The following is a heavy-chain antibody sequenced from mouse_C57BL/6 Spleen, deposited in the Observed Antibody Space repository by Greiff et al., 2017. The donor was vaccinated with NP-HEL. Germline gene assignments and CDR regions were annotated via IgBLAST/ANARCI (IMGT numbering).Heavy chain of an antibody. Sequence: EVKLVESGGGLVQPKGSLKLSCAASGFSFNTYAMNWVRQAPGKGLEWVARIRSKSNNYATYYADSVKDRFTISRDVSESMLYLQMNNLKTEDTAMYYCVRPAYSSWFAYWGQGTLVTVSA. J-gene: IGHJ3*01. CDR3: VRPAYSSWFAY. CDR2: IRSKSNNYAT. V-gene: IGHV10-1*01. CDR1: GFSFNTYA. D-gene: IGHD2-10*01.